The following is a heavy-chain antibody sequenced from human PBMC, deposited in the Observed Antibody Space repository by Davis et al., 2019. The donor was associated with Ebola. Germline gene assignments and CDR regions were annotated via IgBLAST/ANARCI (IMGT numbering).Heavy chain of an antibody. V-gene: IGHV3-30*03. J-gene: IGHJ5*02. CDR1: GFTFSSYS. CDR2: ISYDGSNK. CDR3: ARVLWFGELLYTAGGFDP. Sequence: GESLKISCAASGFTFSSYSMNWVRQAPGKGLEWVAVISYDGSNKYYADSVKGRFTISRDNSKNTLYLQMNSLRAEDTAVYYCARVLWFGELLYTAGGFDPWGQGTLATVSS. D-gene: IGHD3-10*01.